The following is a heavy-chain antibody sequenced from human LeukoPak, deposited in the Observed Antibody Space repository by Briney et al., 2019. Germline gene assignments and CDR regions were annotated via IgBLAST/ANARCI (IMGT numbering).Heavy chain of an antibody. V-gene: IGHV4-59*12. CDR2: IYYSGST. CDR1: GGSISSYY. D-gene: IGHD1-14*01. J-gene: IGHJ6*02. CDR3: ARGHRGYYHYYGMDV. Sequence: SETLSLTCTVSGGSISSYYWSWIRQPPGKRLEWIAYIYYSGSTNYNPSLKSRVTISVDTSKNQFSLKLSSVTAADTAVYYCARGHRGYYHYYGMDVWGQGTTVTVSS.